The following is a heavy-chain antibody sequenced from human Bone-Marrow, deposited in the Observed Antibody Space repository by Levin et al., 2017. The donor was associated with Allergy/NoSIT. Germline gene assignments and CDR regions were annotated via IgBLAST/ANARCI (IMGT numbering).Heavy chain of an antibody. CDR2: ISSSSSYI. V-gene: IGHV3-21*01. CDR3: ARVSSSGRWYFDL. CDR1: GFTFSSYS. D-gene: IGHD6-6*01. Sequence: GESLKISCAASGFTFSSYSMNWVRQAPGKGLEWVSSISSSSSYIYYADSVKGRFTISRDNAKNSLYLQMNSLRAEDTAVYYCARVSSSGRWYFDLWGRGTLVTVSS. J-gene: IGHJ2*01.